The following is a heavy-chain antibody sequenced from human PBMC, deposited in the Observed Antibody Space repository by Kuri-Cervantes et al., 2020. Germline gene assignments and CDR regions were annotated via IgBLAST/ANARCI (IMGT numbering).Heavy chain of an antibody. V-gene: IGHV4-39*01. Sequence: SETLSLTCTVSGGSISSYYWSWIRQPPGKGLEWIGSIYYSGSTYYNPSLKSRVTISVDTSKNQFSLKLSSVTAADTAVYYCARQIKATSLWFGELGRGDYFDYWGQGTLVTVSS. CDR2: IYYSGST. CDR3: ARQIKATSLWFGELGRGDYFDY. D-gene: IGHD3-10*01. J-gene: IGHJ4*02. CDR1: GGSISSYY.